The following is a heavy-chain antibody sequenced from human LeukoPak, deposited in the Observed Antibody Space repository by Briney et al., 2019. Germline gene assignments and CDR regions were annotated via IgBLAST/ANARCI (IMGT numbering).Heavy chain of an antibody. CDR2: INPSGGST. D-gene: IGHD3-16*01. Sequence: ASVTVSCKASGYTFTSYYMHWVRQAPGQGLEWMGIINPSGGSTSYAQKFQGRVTMTRDTSTSTVYMELSSLRSEDTAVYYCARGELVTFGGVTLFDYWGQGTLVTVSS. CDR1: GYTFTSYY. V-gene: IGHV1-46*01. J-gene: IGHJ4*02. CDR3: ARGELVTFGGVTLFDY.